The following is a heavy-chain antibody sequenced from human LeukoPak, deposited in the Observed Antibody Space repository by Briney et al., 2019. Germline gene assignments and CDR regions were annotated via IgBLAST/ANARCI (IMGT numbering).Heavy chain of an antibody. J-gene: IGHJ5*02. CDR1: GGSFSGYY. CDR3: ARGVLYYDILTGRQYNWFDP. CDR2: INHSGST. D-gene: IGHD3-9*01. Sequence: PSETLSLTRAVYGGSFSGYYWSWIRQPPGKGLEWIGEINHSGSTNYNPSLKSRVTISVDTSRNQFSLKLSSVTAADTAVYYCARGVLYYDILTGRQYNWFDPWGQGTLVTVSS. V-gene: IGHV4-34*01.